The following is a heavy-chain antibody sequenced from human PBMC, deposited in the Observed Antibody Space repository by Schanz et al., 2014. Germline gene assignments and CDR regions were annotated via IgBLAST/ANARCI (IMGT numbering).Heavy chain of an antibody. CDR1: GFTFSTYA. CDR2: INGNGGIT. J-gene: IGHJ4*02. Sequence: EVQLLESGGALVQPGGSLRLSCSASGFTFSTYAMSWVRQAPGKGLEWVSAINGNGGITYYADPVKGRFTISRDNSKNTLYLQMNSLRADDTAVYYCAKDQGSYGSGSYSYFDYWGQGTLATVSS. V-gene: IGHV3-23*01. D-gene: IGHD3-10*01. CDR3: AKDQGSYGSGSYSYFDY.